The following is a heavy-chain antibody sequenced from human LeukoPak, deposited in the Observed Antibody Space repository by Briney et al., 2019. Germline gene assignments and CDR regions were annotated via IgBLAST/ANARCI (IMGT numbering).Heavy chain of an antibody. CDR3: AREFRGGVVGALYYFDY. CDR2: ISAYNGST. D-gene: IGHD1-26*01. J-gene: IGHJ4*02. CDR1: GYTFTSYG. Sequence: ASVKVSCKASGYTFTSYGISWVRQAPGQGLEWMGWISAYNGSTNYAQKLQGRVTMTTDTSTSTAYMELRSLRSDDTAVYYCAREFRGGVVGALYYFDYWGQGTLVTVSS. V-gene: IGHV1-18*01.